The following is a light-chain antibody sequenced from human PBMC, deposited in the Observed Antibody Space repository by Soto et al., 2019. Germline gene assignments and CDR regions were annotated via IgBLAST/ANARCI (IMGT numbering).Light chain of an antibody. J-gene: IGKJ1*01. V-gene: IGKV1-9*01. CDR1: QSVSSK. CDR2: AAS. Sequence: TQSPATLSVSPGERATLSCRASQSVSSKLAWYQQKPGKAPELLIYAASTLQSGVPSRFSGSGSGTDFTLTISSLQPEDSATYYCQQLNTYPPWTFGQGTKVEIK. CDR3: QQLNTYPPWT.